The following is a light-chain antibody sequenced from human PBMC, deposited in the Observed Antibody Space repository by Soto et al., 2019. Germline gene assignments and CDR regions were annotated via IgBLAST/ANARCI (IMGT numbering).Light chain of an antibody. CDR2: EVS. Sequence: QSALTQPPSVSGSPGQSVTISFTGTSSDVGSYNRVSWYQQPPGTAPKLMIYEVSNRPSGVPDRFSGSKSGNTASLTISGLQAEDEADYYCSLYTSSSTSWVFGGGTKLTVL. J-gene: IGLJ3*02. CDR1: SSDVGSYNR. V-gene: IGLV2-18*01. CDR3: SLYTSSSTSWV.